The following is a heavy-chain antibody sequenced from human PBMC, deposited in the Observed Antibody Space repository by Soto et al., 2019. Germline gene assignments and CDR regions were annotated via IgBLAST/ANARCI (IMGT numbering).Heavy chain of an antibody. J-gene: IGHJ4*02. V-gene: IGHV1-3*01. CDR3: AKGSLMWTPGY. D-gene: IGHD2-21*01. CDR2: IAPGNGKT. Sequence: QVQLVQSGAEVKKPGPSVKVFCKASGYTFTDYAIHWVRKAPGQRLELMGWIAPGNGKTKYSQNFQGRVTITRDTSATTAYMELSSLRSEDTAVYYCAKGSLMWTPGYWGQGTLVTVSS. CDR1: GYTFTDYA.